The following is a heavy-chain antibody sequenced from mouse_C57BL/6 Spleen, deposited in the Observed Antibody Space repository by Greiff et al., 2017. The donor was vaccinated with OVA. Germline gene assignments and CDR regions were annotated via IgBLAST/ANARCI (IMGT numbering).Heavy chain of an antibody. V-gene: IGHV1-50*01. CDR1: GYTFTSYW. D-gene: IGHD1-1*01. Sequence: VQLQQPGAELVKPGASVKLSCKASGYTFTSYWMQWVKQRPGQGLEWIGEIDPSDSYTNYNQKFKGKATLTVDTSSSTAYMQLSSLTSEDSAVYYCARCPLITTVVAYYFDYWGQGTTLTVSS. J-gene: IGHJ2*01. CDR2: IDPSDSYT. CDR3: ARCPLITTVVAYYFDY.